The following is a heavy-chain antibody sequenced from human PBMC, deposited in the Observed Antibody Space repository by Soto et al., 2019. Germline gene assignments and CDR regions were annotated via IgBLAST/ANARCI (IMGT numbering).Heavy chain of an antibody. CDR3: ARELTGYRYGPGEVY. J-gene: IGHJ4*02. D-gene: IGHD5-18*01. CDR1: GGSISSGDYY. V-gene: IGHV4-30-4*01. Sequence: SETLSLTXTVSGGSISSGDYYWSWIRQPPGKGLEWIGYIDYSGSTYYNPSLKSRVTISIHTSKNQFSLKLSSMTAADTAVYYCARELTGYRYGPGEVYWGQGTLVTVSS. CDR2: IDYSGST.